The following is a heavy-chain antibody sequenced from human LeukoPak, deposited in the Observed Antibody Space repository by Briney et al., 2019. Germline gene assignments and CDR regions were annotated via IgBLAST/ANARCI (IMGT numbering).Heavy chain of an antibody. CDR2: IYYSGST. CDR3: AREVFGGSVDFDY. V-gene: IGHV4-61*01. D-gene: IGHD2-15*01. CDR1: GGSVSSASYY. Sequence: SETLSLTCTVSGGSVSSASYYWSWIRQPPGKGLVWLGFIYYSGSTNYNPSLKSRVTISVDTSKNQFSLKLTSVTAADTAVYYCAREVFGGSVDFDYWGQGTLVTVSS. J-gene: IGHJ4*02.